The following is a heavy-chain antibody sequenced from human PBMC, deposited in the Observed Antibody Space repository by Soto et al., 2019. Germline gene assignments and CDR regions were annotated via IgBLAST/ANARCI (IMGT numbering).Heavy chain of an antibody. J-gene: IGHJ4*02. Sequence: ASVKVSCKASGYTFTSYAMHWVRQAPGQGLEWMGWINPNSGGTNYAQKFQGWVTMTRDTSISTAYMELSRLRSDDTAVYYCARDAGGIAVAPRYFDYWGQGTLVTV. CDR3: ARDAGGIAVAPRYFDY. CDR2: INPNSGGT. V-gene: IGHV1-2*04. D-gene: IGHD6-19*01. CDR1: GYTFTSYA.